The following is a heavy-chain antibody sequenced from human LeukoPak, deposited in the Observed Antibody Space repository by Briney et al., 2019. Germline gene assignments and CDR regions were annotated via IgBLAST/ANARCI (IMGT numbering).Heavy chain of an antibody. V-gene: IGHV3-43*02. Sequence: GGSLRLSCAASGFRFDDYPMHWVRQAPGRGLEWVSLISGDGGGTYYNDSVKGRFTTSREHSKNSLFLQMNNLRTEDTALYFCARDRPFTYYDSTGVLDYWGQGTLVTVSS. D-gene: IGHD3-22*01. CDR1: GFRFDDYP. CDR2: ISGDGGGT. J-gene: IGHJ4*02. CDR3: ARDRPFTYYDSTGVLDY.